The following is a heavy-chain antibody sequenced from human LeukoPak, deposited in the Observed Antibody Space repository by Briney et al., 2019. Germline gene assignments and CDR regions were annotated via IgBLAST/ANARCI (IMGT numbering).Heavy chain of an antibody. CDR1: GGSISSGGYS. Sequence: PSETLSLTCAVSGGSISSGGYSWSWIRQPPGKGLEWIGYIYHSGSTYYNPSPKSRVTISVDRSKNRFSLKLSSVTAAGTAVYYCAREGSAFDYWGQGTLVTVSS. D-gene: IGHD6-6*01. CDR3: AREGSAFDY. CDR2: IYHSGST. V-gene: IGHV4-30-2*01. J-gene: IGHJ4*02.